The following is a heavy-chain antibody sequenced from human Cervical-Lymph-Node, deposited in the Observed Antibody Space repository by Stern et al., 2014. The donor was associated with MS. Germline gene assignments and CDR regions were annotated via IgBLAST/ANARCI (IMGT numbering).Heavy chain of an antibody. CDR2: LNAGDSDT. J-gene: IGHJ6*02. CDR1: GFNFTNYW. CDR3: ARRRYCTGVNCFYYYYGLDV. D-gene: IGHD2-15*01. Sequence: EVQLVQSGAEVKKPGESLKISCKGSGFNFTNYWIGWVRQMPGKCLEWMGILNAGDSDTRYSPSFQGQVIISVDKSISTAYLQWTSLKASDTAMYYCARRRYCTGVNCFYYYYGLDVWGQGTTVTVS. V-gene: IGHV5-51*01.